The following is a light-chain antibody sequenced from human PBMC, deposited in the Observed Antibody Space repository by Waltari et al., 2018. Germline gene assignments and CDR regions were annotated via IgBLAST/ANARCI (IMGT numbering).Light chain of an antibody. Sequence: SVLTQPPSASGTPGQRVTISSSGSASKIGHNLGTWYQQLPGKAPKLLIYRSDQRPSGVPDRFSGSKSGTSASLAISGLQSEDEADYYCAAWDDSLNGHWVFGGGTKVTVL. V-gene: IGLV1-44*01. CDR1: ASKIGHNL. CDR3: AAWDDSLNGHWV. J-gene: IGLJ3*02. CDR2: RSD.